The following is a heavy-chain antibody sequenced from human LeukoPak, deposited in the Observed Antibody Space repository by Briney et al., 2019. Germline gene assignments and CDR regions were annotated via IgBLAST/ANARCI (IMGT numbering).Heavy chain of an antibody. Sequence: GGSLRLSCAASGFTFSDYYMSWIRQAPGKGLEWVSYISSSGSTIYYADSVKGRFTIARDNAKNSLYLQMNSLRAEDTAVYYCARRRDSGSLQHFDYWGQGTLVTVSS. J-gene: IGHJ4*02. D-gene: IGHD1-26*01. V-gene: IGHV3-11*01. CDR2: ISSSGSTI. CDR1: GFTFSDYY. CDR3: ARRRDSGSLQHFDY.